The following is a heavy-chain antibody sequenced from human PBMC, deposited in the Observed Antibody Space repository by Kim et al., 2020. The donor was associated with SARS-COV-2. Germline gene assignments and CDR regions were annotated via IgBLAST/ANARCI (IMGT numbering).Heavy chain of an antibody. Sequence: SETLSLTCTISSGSISSYYWSWIRQSPGKGLEWIGYVYKSGSTNYNPSLRSRVTISLVTSKNQFSLKLSSVTAADTAVYFCARGVPTFYYDSLSYYFDYWGQGALVTVSS. J-gene: IGHJ4*02. D-gene: IGHD3-22*01. V-gene: IGHV4-59*13. CDR3: ARGVPTFYYDSLSYYFDY. CDR1: SGSISSYY. CDR2: VYKSGST.